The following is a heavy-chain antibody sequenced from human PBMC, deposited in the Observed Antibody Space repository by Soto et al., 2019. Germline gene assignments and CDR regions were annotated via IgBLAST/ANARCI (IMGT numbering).Heavy chain of an antibody. CDR3: ARGKRGYSSSWFDY. V-gene: IGHV4-34*01. CDR1: GGSFSGHY. Sequence: SETLSLTCAVYGGSFSGHYWSWFRQPPGKGLEWIGEINHDGSTNYNPSLKSRVTISEDTSKNQISLKVSSVTAADTAVYYCARGKRGYSSSWFDYWGQGTLVTVSS. D-gene: IGHD6-13*01. CDR2: INHDGST. J-gene: IGHJ4*02.